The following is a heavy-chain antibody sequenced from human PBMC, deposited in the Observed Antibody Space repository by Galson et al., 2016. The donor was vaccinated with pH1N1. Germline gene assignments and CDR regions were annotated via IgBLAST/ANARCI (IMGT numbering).Heavy chain of an antibody. Sequence: SLRLSCAASGFKFDNYAMTWVRRAPGKGLQWVSAISGSGGRTYYADSVKDRFTISRDNSKKTLFLQMTSLRGEDTAVYYCAKDRYSSGQFFDSWGRGILVTVSS. CDR3: AKDRYSSGQFFDS. J-gene: IGHJ4*02. V-gene: IGHV3-23*01. CDR2: ISGSGGRT. CDR1: GFKFDNYA. D-gene: IGHD6-19*01.